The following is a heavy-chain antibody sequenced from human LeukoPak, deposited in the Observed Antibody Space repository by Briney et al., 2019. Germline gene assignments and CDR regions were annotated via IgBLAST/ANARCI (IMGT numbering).Heavy chain of an antibody. Sequence: SETLSLTCTVSGGSISSYYWSWIRQPPGKGLEWIGYIYNSENTNYNPSLKSRVTISVDTSKNQFSLKLSSVTAADTAVYYCARDKGGSGSYSSPQYYFDYWGQGTLVTVSS. CDR1: GGSISSYY. V-gene: IGHV4-59*12. CDR3: ARDKGGSGSYSSPQYYFDY. D-gene: IGHD3-10*01. J-gene: IGHJ4*02. CDR2: IYNSENT.